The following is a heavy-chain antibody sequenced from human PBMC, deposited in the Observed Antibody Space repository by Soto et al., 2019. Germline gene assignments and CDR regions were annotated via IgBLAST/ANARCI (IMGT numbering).Heavy chain of an antibody. CDR3: ARVASAMTIDY. D-gene: IGHD2-2*01. Sequence: SETLSLTCTVSGGSISSGGYYWIWIRQHPGKGLEWIGYIYYSGSTYYNPSLKSRVTISVDTSKNQFSLKLSSVTAADTAVYYCARVASAMTIDYWGQGTLVTVSS. J-gene: IGHJ4*02. CDR1: GGSISSGGYY. V-gene: IGHV4-31*03. CDR2: IYYSGST.